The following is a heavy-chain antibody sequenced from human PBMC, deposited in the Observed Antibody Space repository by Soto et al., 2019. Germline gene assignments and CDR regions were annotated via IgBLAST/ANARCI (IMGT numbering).Heavy chain of an antibody. CDR2: ISAYNGNT. V-gene: IGHV1-18*01. D-gene: IGHD2-15*01. CDR1: GYTFTSYG. J-gene: IGHJ5*02. Sequence: GASVKVSCKASGYTFTSYGISWVRQAPGQGLGWMGRISAYNGNTNYAQKLQGRVTMTTDTSTSTAYMELRSLRSDDTAVYYCARDLVVYCSGGSCPGDWFDPWGQGTLVTVSS. CDR3: ARDLVVYCSGGSCPGDWFDP.